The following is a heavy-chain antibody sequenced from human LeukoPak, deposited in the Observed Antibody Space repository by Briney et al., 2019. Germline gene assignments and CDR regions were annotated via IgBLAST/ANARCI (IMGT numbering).Heavy chain of an antibody. CDR3: ARDVAARPWFDP. Sequence: PGGSLRLSCAASGFTFSSYAMSWVRQDPGKGLEWVANINQDGSEKYYVDSVKGRFTISRDNAKNSLYLQMNSLRAEDTAVYYCARDVAARPWFDPWGQGTLVTVSS. D-gene: IGHD6-6*01. CDR2: INQDGSEK. V-gene: IGHV3-7*05. J-gene: IGHJ5*02. CDR1: GFTFSSYA.